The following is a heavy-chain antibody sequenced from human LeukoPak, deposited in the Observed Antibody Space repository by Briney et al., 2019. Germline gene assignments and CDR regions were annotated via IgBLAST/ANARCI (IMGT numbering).Heavy chain of an antibody. D-gene: IGHD3-3*01. Sequence: GGSLRLSCARSGFIFEDYGMHWVRQARGKGLEGVSGINWNGGRTEYADSVKGGFTISRDKDKNSLYLQMNSLRAEDTALYYCARWGSGYNLFDYRGQGILVTVSS. CDR1: GFIFEDYG. CDR3: ARWGSGYNLFDY. J-gene: IGHJ4*02. CDR2: INWNGGRT. V-gene: IGHV3-20*04.